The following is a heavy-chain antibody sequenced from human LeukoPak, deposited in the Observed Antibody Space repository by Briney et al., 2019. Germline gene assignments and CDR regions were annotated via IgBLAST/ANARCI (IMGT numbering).Heavy chain of an antibody. J-gene: IGHJ6*03. CDR2: TNDHGSNI. CDR3: ARAVIVGTPRNYYYYMDV. CDR1: GYAFYTSG. D-gene: IGHD1-26*01. Sequence: ASVKVSYKASGYAFYTSGITWVRQAPGQGGEWMGWTNDHGSNIKYTQNVQDRVSMPTFTSTNTAFLELKNLTSDDTAVYFCARAVIVGTPRNYYYYMDVWGNGTAVIVSS. V-gene: IGHV1-18*01.